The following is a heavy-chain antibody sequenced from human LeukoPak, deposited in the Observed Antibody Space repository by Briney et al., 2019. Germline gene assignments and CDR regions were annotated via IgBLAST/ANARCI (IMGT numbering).Heavy chain of an antibody. J-gene: IGHJ4*02. V-gene: IGHV3-23*01. CDR3: AKRSGYTTGWFFDF. Sequence: GGSLRLSCAASGFTFSSYAMSWVRQAPGKGLECVSVISYTGDRTYYADSVKGRFTISRDNAKNTLYLQMNSLRAEDTAVFYCAKRSGYTTGWFFDFWGQGTLVTVSS. CDR2: ISYTGDRT. CDR1: GFTFSSYA. D-gene: IGHD6-19*01.